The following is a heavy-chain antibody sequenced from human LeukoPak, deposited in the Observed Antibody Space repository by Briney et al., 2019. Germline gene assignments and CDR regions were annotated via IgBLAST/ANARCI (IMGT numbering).Heavy chain of an antibody. V-gene: IGHV4-34*01. Sequence: SETLPLTCSVYGGSLSPYYWNWIRQPPGKGLEWIGEINHRGSTTYNPSLKSRVTISVDTSKNQFSLKLSSVTAADTAVYYCARASYGDRFLIFDYWGQGTLVTVSS. J-gene: IGHJ4*02. D-gene: IGHD4-17*01. CDR2: INHRGST. CDR1: GGSLSPYY. CDR3: ARASYGDRFLIFDY.